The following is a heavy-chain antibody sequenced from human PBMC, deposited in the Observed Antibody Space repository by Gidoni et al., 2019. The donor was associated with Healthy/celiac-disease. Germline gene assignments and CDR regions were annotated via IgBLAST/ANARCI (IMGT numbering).Heavy chain of an antibody. J-gene: IGHJ4*02. CDR2: ISYDGSNK. V-gene: IGHV3-30*03. Sequence: QVQLVESGGGVVQPGRSLRLSCVASGFTFSSYGMHWVRQAPGKGLEWVAVISYDGSNKYYADSVKGRFTISRDNSKNTLYLQMNSLRAEDTAVYYCARAGGVVTAKYYFDYWGQGTLVTVSS. CDR3: ARAGGVVTAKYYFDY. CDR1: GFTFSSYG. D-gene: IGHD2-21*02.